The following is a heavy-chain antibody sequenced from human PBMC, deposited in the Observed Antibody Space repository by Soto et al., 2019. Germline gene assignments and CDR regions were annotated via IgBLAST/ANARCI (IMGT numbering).Heavy chain of an antibody. Sequence: QVQLQQWGAGLLKPSETLSLTCAGYGGSFSGYYWSWIRQPPGKGLEWIGEINHSGSTNYNPTLKRRVTIQVDTYKKQFPLKLRSVTAAHKAVYYCARAASIAARVELSEYWGPGNLVTVSS. D-gene: IGHD6-6*01. CDR2: INHSGST. CDR3: ARAASIAARVELSEY. V-gene: IGHV4-34*01. J-gene: IGHJ4*02. CDR1: GGSFSGYY.